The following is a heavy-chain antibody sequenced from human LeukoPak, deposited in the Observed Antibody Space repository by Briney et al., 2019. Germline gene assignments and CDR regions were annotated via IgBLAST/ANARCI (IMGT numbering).Heavy chain of an antibody. CDR2: IDPSGSST. Sequence: ASVKVSCKASGYSFTSHYMHWVRQAPGQGLEWMGLIDPSGSSTLYAQKFQGRVSMTRDMSKTTDYMELSRLRYEDTAVYYCARDNSVGDIAWWFDPWGQGTLVTVSS. J-gene: IGHJ5*02. CDR1: GYSFTSHY. D-gene: IGHD3-16*02. CDR3: ARDNSVGDIAWWFDP. V-gene: IGHV1-46*01.